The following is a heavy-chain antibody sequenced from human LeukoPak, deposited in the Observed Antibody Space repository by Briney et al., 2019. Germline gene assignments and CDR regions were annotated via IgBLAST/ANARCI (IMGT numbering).Heavy chain of an antibody. D-gene: IGHD4-17*01. Sequence: GGSLRLSCAASGFTFSSYAMSWVRQAPGKGLEWVSAISGSGGSTYYADSVKGRFTISRDNSKNTLYLQTNSLRAEDTAVYYCAKDPTDYGDYREWFDPWGQGTLVTVSS. V-gene: IGHV3-23*01. CDR3: AKDPTDYGDYREWFDP. CDR2: ISGSGGST. CDR1: GFTFSSYA. J-gene: IGHJ5*02.